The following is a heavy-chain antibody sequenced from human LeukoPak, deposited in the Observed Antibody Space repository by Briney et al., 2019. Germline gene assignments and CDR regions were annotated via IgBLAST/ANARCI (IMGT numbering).Heavy chain of an antibody. CDR1: GFTFSSYA. CDR3: AKHLSGPLGYGSGDAFDI. CDR2: ISGSGGST. J-gene: IGHJ3*02. Sequence: PGGSLRLSCAASGFTFSSYAMSWVRQAPGKGLEWVSAISGSGGSTYYADSVKGRFTISRDNSKNTLYLQMNSLRAEDTAVYYCAKHLSGPLGYGSGDAFDIWGQGTMVTVSS. D-gene: IGHD3-10*01. V-gene: IGHV3-23*01.